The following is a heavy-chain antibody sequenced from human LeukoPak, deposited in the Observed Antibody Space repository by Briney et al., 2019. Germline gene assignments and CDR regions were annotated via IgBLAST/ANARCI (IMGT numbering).Heavy chain of an antibody. V-gene: IGHV4-59*08. D-gene: IGHD1-26*01. CDR3: AGSQWELLRQHVFDI. J-gene: IGHJ3*02. CDR1: GGSTSSYC. Sequence: PSETLSLTCTVSGGSTSSYCWSWIRQPPGKGLEWIGYIYYSGSTNYNPSLKSRVTISVDTSKNQFSLELSSVTAADTAVYYCAGSQWELLRQHVFDIWGQGTMVTVSS. CDR2: IYYSGST.